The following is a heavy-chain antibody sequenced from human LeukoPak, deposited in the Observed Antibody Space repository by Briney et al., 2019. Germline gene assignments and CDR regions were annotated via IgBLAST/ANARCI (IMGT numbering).Heavy chain of an antibody. CDR1: GFTLSSCS. Sequence: GGSLRLSCGASGFTLSSCSMGWVRQAPGRGLECVSAITGAGSTFYADSVKGRFTISRDISTNTLYLQMNSLSAEDTAIYYCAKGSPSLQSPDNWGQGTLVTVSS. V-gene: IGHV3-23*01. D-gene: IGHD3-10*01. J-gene: IGHJ4*02. CDR3: AKGSPSLQSPDN. CDR2: ITGAGST.